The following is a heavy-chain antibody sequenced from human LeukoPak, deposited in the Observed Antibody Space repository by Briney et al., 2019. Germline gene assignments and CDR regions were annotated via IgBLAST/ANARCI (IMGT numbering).Heavy chain of an antibody. D-gene: IGHD3-22*01. CDR2: ISSSRSSSYA. CDR3: ARFYYDSSRGAY. Sequence: PGGSLRLSCAASGITLSDYYMSWIRQAPGKGLEWISYISSSRSSSYANHADSVKGRFTISRDDAKNTVYLQMNSLRDEDTAVYYCARFYYDSSRGAYWGRGTLVTVSS. V-gene: IGHV3-11*06. J-gene: IGHJ4*02. CDR1: GITLSDYY.